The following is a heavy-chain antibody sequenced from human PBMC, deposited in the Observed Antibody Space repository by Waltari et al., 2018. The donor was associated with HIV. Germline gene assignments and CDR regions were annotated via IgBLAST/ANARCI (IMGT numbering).Heavy chain of an antibody. Sequence: QVQLQQWGTGLLKPSGTLSLRCAIYGTSFRGYYWSWIGQSPALGLEWIGEVGHSGDTNYNPSFAGRVSISADISKNQLSLNLTSLTAADTGVYFCARGAQHHDHWGQGTPVTVSS. V-gene: IGHV4-34*01. CDR3: ARGAQHHDH. CDR1: GTSFRGYY. CDR2: VGHSGDT. J-gene: IGHJ5*02.